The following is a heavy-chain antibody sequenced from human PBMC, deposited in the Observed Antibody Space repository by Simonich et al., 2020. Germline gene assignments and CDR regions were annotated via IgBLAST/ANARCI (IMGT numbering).Heavy chain of an antibody. D-gene: IGHD6-6*01. J-gene: IGHJ4*02. CDR2: ISSRSSYI. CDR3: ARDSSEAYSSSFDY. Sequence: EVQLVESGGGLVKPGGSLRLSCAASGFTFSRFSMNWVRQAQGKGWEWIQSISSRSSYIYYADSVKGRFTIARDNAKNSLYLQMNSLRAEDTAVYYCARDSSEAYSSSFDYWGQGTLVTVSS. CDR1: GFTFSRFS. V-gene: IGHV3-21*01.